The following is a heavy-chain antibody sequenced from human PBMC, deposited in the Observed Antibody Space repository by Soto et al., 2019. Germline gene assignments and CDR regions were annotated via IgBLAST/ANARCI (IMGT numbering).Heavy chain of an antibody. CDR2: ISSSSSTI. CDR1: GFTFTSYS. J-gene: IGHJ6*02. Sequence: GGSLRLSCAASGFTFTSYSMNLVRQAPGKGLEWVSYISSSSSTIYYADSVKGRFTISRDNAKNSLYLQMNSLRDEDTAVYYCARDLKGEYYDFWSGYYYYYYGMDVWGQGTTVTVSS. CDR3: ARDLKGEYYDFWSGYYYYYYGMDV. D-gene: IGHD3-3*01. V-gene: IGHV3-48*02.